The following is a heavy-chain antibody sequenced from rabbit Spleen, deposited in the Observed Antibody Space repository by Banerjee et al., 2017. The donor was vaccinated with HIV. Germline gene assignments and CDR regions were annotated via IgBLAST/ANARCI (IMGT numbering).Heavy chain of an antibody. CDR1: GFPFSSDYD. Sequence: QSLEESGGGLVKPGASLTLTCKASGFPFSSDYDMCRVRQAPGKGLEWIACIHVGSSGNTYYASWAKGRFTSSKTSSTKVTLQMTSLTAADTATYFCARDLVTVIGWNFSLWGPGTLVTVS. CDR3: ARDLVTVIGWNFSL. D-gene: IGHD1-1*01. V-gene: IGHV1S40*01. CDR2: IHVGSSGNT. J-gene: IGHJ4*01.